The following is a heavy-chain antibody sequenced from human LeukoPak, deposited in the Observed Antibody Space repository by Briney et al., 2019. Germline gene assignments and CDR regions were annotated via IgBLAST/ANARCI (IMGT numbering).Heavy chain of an antibody. J-gene: IGHJ6*02. Sequence: SETLSLTCTVSGGSISSYYWSWIRQPPGKGLEWIGEINHSGSTNYNPSLKSRVTISVDTSKNQFSLKLSSVTAADTAVYYCARARTRGYYYYGMDVWGQGTTVTVSS. CDR2: INHSGST. D-gene: IGHD2-2*01. CDR1: GGSISSYY. CDR3: ARARTRGYYYYGMDV. V-gene: IGHV4-34*01.